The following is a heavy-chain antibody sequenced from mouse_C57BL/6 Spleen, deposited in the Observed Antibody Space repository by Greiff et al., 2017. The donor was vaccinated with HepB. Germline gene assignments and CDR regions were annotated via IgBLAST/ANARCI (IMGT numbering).Heavy chain of an antibody. D-gene: IGHD1-1*01. CDR1: GYTFTSYW. J-gene: IGHJ3*01. Sequence: VQLQQSGTVLARPGASVKMSCKTSGYTFTSYWMHWVKQRPGQGLEWIGAIYPGNSDTSYNQKFKGKAKLTAVTSASTAYMELSSLTNEDSAVYYCTRGPSSITTVVPRFAYWGQGTLVTVSA. V-gene: IGHV1-5*01. CDR3: TRGPSSITTVVPRFAY. CDR2: IYPGNSDT.